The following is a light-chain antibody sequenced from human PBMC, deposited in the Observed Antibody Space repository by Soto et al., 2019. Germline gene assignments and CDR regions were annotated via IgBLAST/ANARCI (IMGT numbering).Light chain of an antibody. V-gene: IGKV3-20*01. CDR1: QSVSSNY. CDR3: HQYGISP. CDR2: GAS. Sequence: EIVLTQSPGTLSLSPGERATLSCRASQSVSSNYLAWCQQKPGQAPRLLIYGASSRATGIPDRFSGSGSGTEFTLTISRLESEDFAVYYCHQYGISPFGGGTKVEIK. J-gene: IGKJ4*01.